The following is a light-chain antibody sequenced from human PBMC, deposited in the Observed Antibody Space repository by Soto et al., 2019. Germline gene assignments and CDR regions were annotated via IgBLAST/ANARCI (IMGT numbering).Light chain of an antibody. CDR2: AAS. CDR1: QGFSSN. V-gene: IGKV1-9*01. J-gene: IGKJ4*01. Sequence: DIQLPQSPSFLSASVGDRVTITCRASQGFSSNLAWYQQKPGKAPKLLIYAASSLQSGVPSRFSGSGSGTEFTLTISSLQPEDFATYYCQQRNSYPPRTFGGGTKVEIK. CDR3: QQRNSYPPRT.